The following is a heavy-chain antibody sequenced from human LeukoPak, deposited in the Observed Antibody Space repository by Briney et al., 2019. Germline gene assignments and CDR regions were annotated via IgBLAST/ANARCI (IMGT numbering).Heavy chain of an antibody. Sequence: GGSLRLSCAASGFTFSSYSMNWGRQAPGKGLEWVSYISSSSSTIYYADSVKGRFTISRDNAKNSLYLQMNSLRAEDTAVYYCARAGKTAAIRYFDWLLPEFDPWGQGTLVTVSS. V-gene: IGHV3-48*01. CDR3: ARAGKTAAIRYFDWLLPEFDP. CDR1: GFTFSSYS. D-gene: IGHD3-9*01. J-gene: IGHJ5*02. CDR2: ISSSSSTI.